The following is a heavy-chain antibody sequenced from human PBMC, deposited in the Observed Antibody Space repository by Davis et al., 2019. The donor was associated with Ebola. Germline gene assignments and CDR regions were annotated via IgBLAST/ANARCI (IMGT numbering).Heavy chain of an antibody. V-gene: IGHV4-61*09. Sequence: PSETLSLTCTVSGGSISSGSYYWSWIRQPAGKGLEWIGHIYTSGSTNYNPSLKSRVTISVDTSKNQFSLKLSSVTAADTAVYYCARDGRGEQLVARAYWYFDLWGRGTLVTVSS. CDR3: ARDGRGEQLVARAYWYFDL. CDR1: GGSISSGSYY. J-gene: IGHJ2*01. D-gene: IGHD6-6*01. CDR2: IYTSGST.